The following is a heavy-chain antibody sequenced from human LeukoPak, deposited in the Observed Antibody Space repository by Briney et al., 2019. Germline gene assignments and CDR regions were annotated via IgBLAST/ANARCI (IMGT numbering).Heavy chain of an antibody. Sequence: ASVKVSCKASGYTFTSYYMHWVRQAPGQGLEGMGIINPSGGSTSYAQKFQGRVTMTRDTSTSTVYMELSSLRSEDTAVYYCARDSPGKGFDPWGQGTLVTVSS. V-gene: IGHV1-46*01. CDR1: GYTFTSYY. CDR2: INPSGGST. CDR3: ARDSPGKGFDP. J-gene: IGHJ5*02. D-gene: IGHD3-10*01.